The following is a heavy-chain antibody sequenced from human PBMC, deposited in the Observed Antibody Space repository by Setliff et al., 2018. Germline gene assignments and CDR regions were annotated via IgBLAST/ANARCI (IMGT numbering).Heavy chain of an antibody. J-gene: IGHJ6*03. CDR2: IIPMFGT. CDR3: AGGQPLVRKYYYYMDV. D-gene: IGHD3-10*01. Sequence: SVKVSCKASGGTFGDYGITWARQAPGQGLEWMGGIIPMFGTNYAQKFQGRVTITADESTSTAYMELSSLGSEDTAVYYCAGGQPLVRKYYYYMDVWGKGTTVTVS. V-gene: IGHV1-69*13. CDR1: GGTFGDYG.